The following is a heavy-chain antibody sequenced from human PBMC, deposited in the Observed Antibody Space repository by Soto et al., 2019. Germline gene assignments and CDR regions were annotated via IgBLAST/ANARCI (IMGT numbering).Heavy chain of an antibody. J-gene: IGHJ4*02. CDR3: ARARTLNWLVPFNY. V-gene: IGHV1-8*01. CDR2: VSPENRNA. CDR1: GYTFTEYD. Sequence: ASVKVSCKTSGYTFTEYDINWVRQAPGQGLEYMGWVSPENRNAGYAPQFRGRVSMTADTSINTVYLELTTLTYEDTAVYYCARARTLNWLVPFNYWGQGTVVTVSS. D-gene: IGHD6-19*01.